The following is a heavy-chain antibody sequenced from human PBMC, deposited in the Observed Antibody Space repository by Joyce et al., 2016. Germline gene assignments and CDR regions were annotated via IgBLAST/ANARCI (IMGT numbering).Heavy chain of an antibody. CDR3: ARGTIVVATGVGDY. CDR2: ISSTSTYI. D-gene: IGHD3-22*01. Sequence: EVQLVESGGGLVKPGGSLRLSCAASGFTFSSYSMIWFRQAPGKGLEWVSSISSTSTYIYYADSVRGRFTISRDNAKNSLYLQMNSLRAEDTAVYYCARGTIVVATGVGDYWGQGTLVTVSS. CDR1: GFTFSSYS. V-gene: IGHV3-21*01. J-gene: IGHJ4*02.